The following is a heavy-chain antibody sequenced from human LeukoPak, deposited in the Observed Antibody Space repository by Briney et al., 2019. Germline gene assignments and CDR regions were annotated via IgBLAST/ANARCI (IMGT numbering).Heavy chain of an antibody. V-gene: IGHV4-59*12. CDR1: GGSISSYY. J-gene: IGHJ2*01. CDR3: ARDRAGRYYYDSSGYSGSILFDL. D-gene: IGHD3-22*01. Sequence: PSETLSLTCTVSGGSISSYYWSWIRQPPGKGLEWIGYIYYSGSTNYNPSLKSRVTMSVDTSKNQFSLKLSSVTAADTAVYYCARDRAGRYYYDSSGYSGSILFDLWGRGTLVTVSS. CDR2: IYYSGST.